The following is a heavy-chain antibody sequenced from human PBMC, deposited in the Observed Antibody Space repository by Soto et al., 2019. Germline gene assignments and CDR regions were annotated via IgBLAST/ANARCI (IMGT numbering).Heavy chain of an antibody. CDR2: IYYSGST. J-gene: IGHJ4*02. CDR1: GGSISSGGYY. V-gene: IGHV4-31*03. Sequence: QVQLQESGPGLVKPSQTLSLTCTVSGGSISSGGYYWSWIRQHPGKGLEWIGYIYYSGSTYYNPSIKSRVTISVDTSKNQFSLKLSSVTAADTAVYYCSRGSYGSGSNFDYWGQGTLVTVSS. D-gene: IGHD3-10*01. CDR3: SRGSYGSGSNFDY.